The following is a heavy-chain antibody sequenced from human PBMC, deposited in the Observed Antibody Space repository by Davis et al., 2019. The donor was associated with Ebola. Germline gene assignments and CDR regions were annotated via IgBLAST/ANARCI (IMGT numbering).Heavy chain of an antibody. D-gene: IGHD5-12*01. Sequence: GGSLRLSCAASGFTFSGSAMHWVRQASGKGLEWVGRIRSKANSYATAYAASVKGRFTISRDDSKNTAYLQMNSLKTEDTAVYYCTTVFRVATTRLLFDYWGQGTLVTVSS. CDR3: TTVFRVATTRLLFDY. J-gene: IGHJ4*02. V-gene: IGHV3-73*01. CDR2: IRSKANSYAT. CDR1: GFTFSGSA.